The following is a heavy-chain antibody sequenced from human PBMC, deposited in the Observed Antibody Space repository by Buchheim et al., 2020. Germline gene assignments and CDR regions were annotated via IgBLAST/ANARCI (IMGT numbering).Heavy chain of an antibody. J-gene: IGHJ4*02. CDR2: IDPSDSYT. D-gene: IGHD1-1*01. CDR3: ARPVQFQWYPDY. V-gene: IGHV5-10-1*01. Sequence: EVQLVQSGAEVKKPGESLRISCKGSGYSFTNYWITWVRQMPGKGLEWMGRIDPSDSYTNYRPSFQGHVTLSVAKAISTAYLQWSSLKASDTAMYYCARPVQFQWYPDYWGQGTL. CDR1: GYSFTNYW.